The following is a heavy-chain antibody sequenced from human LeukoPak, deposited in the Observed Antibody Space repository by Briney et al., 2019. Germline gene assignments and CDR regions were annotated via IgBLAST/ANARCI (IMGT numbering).Heavy chain of an antibody. D-gene: IGHD6-13*01. CDR1: GFLFDDFA. Sequence: GGSLRLSCSGSGFLFDDFAVSWVRQAPGKGLEWVSVIYSGGSTYYADSVKGRFTIYRDNSKNTLYLQMNSLRAEDTAVYYCARERFTSVVAAAGTLPYYYYGMDVWGQGTTVTVSS. V-gene: IGHV3-66*01. CDR2: IYSGGST. J-gene: IGHJ6*02. CDR3: ARERFTSVVAAAGTLPYYYYGMDV.